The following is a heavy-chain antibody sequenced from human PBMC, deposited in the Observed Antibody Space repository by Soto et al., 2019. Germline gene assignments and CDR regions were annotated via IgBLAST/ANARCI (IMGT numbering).Heavy chain of an antibody. Sequence: SETLSLTCTVSGGSISSYYWSWIRQPPGKGLEWIGYIYYSGSTNYNPSLKSRVTISVDTSKNQFSRKLSSVTAADTAVYYCARSEGTARGPNWFDHWGQGTLVTVSS. CDR2: IYYSGST. D-gene: IGHD1-1*01. CDR1: GGSISSYY. CDR3: ARSEGTARGPNWFDH. J-gene: IGHJ5*02. V-gene: IGHV4-59*01.